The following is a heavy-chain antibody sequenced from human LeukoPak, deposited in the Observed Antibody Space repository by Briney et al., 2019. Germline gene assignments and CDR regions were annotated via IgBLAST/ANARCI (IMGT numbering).Heavy chain of an antibody. CDR1: GGSISTFY. D-gene: IGHD5-18*01. CDR2: VDYSGTT. Sequence: PSETLSLTCTVSGGSISTFYWSWIRQPPGKGLEWIGYVDYSGTTNCNPSLRSRVTISVDTSKNQFFLKVSSVTAADTAVYYCGRGGRGYSYEIDYWGQGTLVTVSS. J-gene: IGHJ4*02. V-gene: IGHV4-59*01. CDR3: GRGGRGYSYEIDY.